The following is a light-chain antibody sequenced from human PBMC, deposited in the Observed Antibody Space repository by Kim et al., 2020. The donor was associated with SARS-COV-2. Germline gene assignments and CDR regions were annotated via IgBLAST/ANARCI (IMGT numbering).Light chain of an antibody. J-gene: IGLJ3*02. CDR3: QVWDSSSDHWV. V-gene: IGLV3-21*04. Sequence: SYELTQPPSVSVAPGKTARITCGGNNIGSKSVHWYQQNPGQAPVLVIYYDSDRPSGIPERFSGSNSGNTATLTISRVAAGDEADYYCQVWDSSSDHWVFG. CDR1: NIGSKS. CDR2: YDS.